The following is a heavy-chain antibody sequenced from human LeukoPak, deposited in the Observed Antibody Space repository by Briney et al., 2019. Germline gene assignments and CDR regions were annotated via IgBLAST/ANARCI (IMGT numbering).Heavy chain of an antibody. V-gene: IGHV1-2*02. J-gene: IGHJ5*02. CDR3: ARGGSGSYFSWLDP. Sequence: GASVKVSCKASGYTFTGYYIHWVRQAPGQGLECMVWINPNSGGTNYAQKFQGRVTMTRDTSISTAYMELSRLRSDDTAVYYYARGGSGSYFSWLDPWGQGTLVTVSS. CDR1: GYTFTGYY. CDR2: INPNSGGT. D-gene: IGHD3-10*01.